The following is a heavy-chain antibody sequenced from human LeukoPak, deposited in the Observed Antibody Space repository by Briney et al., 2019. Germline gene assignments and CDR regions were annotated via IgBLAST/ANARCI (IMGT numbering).Heavy chain of an antibody. J-gene: IGHJ4*02. V-gene: IGHV3-23*01. CDR1: GFTFSSYA. D-gene: IGHD2-15*01. CDR3: AKDSSRCSGGSCYSCFDY. CDR2: IGGSGYST. Sequence: PGGSLRLSCAASGFTFSSYAMNWVRQAPGKGLEWVSTIGGSGYSTYYADSVEGRFTISRDNSKNTLYLQMGSLRAEDTAAYYCAKDSSRCSGGSCYSCFDYWGQGTLVTVSS.